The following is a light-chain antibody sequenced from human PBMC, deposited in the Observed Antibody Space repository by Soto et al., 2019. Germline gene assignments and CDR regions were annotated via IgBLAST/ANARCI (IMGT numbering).Light chain of an antibody. Sequence: QSVLTQPPSVSGAPGQRVTISCTGSSSNIGAGYDVHWYQQLPGTAPKLLIYGNSNRPSGVPDRFSGSKSGTSASLVITGLQAEDEADYYCQSYDSSLSASFGTGTKLTVL. CDR1: SSNIGAGYD. CDR2: GNS. CDR3: QSYDSSLSAS. J-gene: IGLJ1*01. V-gene: IGLV1-40*01.